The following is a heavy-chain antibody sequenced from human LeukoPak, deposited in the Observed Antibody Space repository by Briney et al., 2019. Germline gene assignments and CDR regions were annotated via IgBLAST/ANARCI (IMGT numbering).Heavy chain of an antibody. CDR1: GYTFTGYY. Sequence: ASVKVSCKASGYTFTGYYMHWVRQAPGQGLEWMGWINPNSGGTNYAQKFQGRVTMTRDTSNSTAYMELSRLRSDDTAVYYCARDDKWNYYDSSCYYGYWGQGTLVTVSS. D-gene: IGHD3-22*01. CDR3: ARDDKWNYYDSSCYYGY. V-gene: IGHV1-2*02. CDR2: INPNSGGT. J-gene: IGHJ4*02.